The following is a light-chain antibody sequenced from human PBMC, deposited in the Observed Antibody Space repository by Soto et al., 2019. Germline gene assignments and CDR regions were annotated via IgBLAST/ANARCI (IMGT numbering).Light chain of an antibody. V-gene: IGLV1-40*01. CDR3: QSYYSGLRGWV. CDR1: SSNIGAGYY. CDR2: GNS. J-gene: IGLJ3*02. Sequence: QSVLTQPPSVSGAPGQRVTISCTGSSSNIGAGYYVHWYQQLPGTAPKLLIYGNSNRPSGVPDRFAGSKSRTSASLAISGLEAQEEADYYGQSYYSGLRGWVFCGGSKVTVL.